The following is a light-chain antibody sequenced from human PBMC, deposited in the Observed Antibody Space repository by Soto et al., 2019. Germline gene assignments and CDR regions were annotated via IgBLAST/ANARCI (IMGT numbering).Light chain of an antibody. J-gene: IGKJ5*01. CDR3: QQYGSSPIT. CDR1: QSVTRNY. Sequence: EVVLTQSPGTLSLSPGERATLSCRASQSVTRNYLAWYQQKPGQAPRLLIYGTSTRATGIPDRFSGSGSGSDFTLSISRLEPEDSAVYYCQQYGSSPITFGQGTRLEIK. V-gene: IGKV3-20*01. CDR2: GTS.